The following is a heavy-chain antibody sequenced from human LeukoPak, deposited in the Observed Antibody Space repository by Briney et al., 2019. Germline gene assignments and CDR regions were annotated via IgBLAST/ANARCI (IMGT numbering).Heavy chain of an antibody. J-gene: IGHJ4*02. V-gene: IGHV3-21*01. CDR3: TRDCSGTSCHLD. CDR1: GFTFSDYS. CDR2: ISGSSTYI. D-gene: IGHD2-2*01. Sequence: GSLRLSCAASGFTFSDYSMNWVRQAPGKGLEWVSSISGSSTYIYYADSVKGRFTISRDNAKNSLYLQMNSLRAEDTAFYYCTRDCSGTSCHLDWGQGTLVTVSS.